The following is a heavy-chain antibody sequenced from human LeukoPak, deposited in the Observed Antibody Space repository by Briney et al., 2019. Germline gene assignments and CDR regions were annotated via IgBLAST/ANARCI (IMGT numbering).Heavy chain of an antibody. J-gene: IGHJ4*02. CDR1: GYTFTSYG. CDR2: ISAYNGNT. CDR3: ARDHRYFDWLLRASYYFDY. V-gene: IGHV1-18*01. Sequence: ATAKASSTPSGYTFTSYGISGVRQAPGQGLEGMGWISAYNGNTNYAQKLQGRDTMTTDTSTSTAYMALRSLRSDDTAVYYCARDHRYFDWLLRASYYFDYWGQGTLVTVSS. D-gene: IGHD3-9*01.